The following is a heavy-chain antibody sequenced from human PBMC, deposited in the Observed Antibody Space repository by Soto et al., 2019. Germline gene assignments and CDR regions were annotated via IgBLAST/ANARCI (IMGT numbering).Heavy chain of an antibody. V-gene: IGHV3-11*01. J-gene: IGHJ6*02. CDR3: ARDRSGSWYGRGYHYYGMDV. CDR2: IDSSGSTI. CDR1: GFTLSDSY. D-gene: IGHD6-13*01. Sequence: QVQLVESGGGLVRPGGSLRLSCAASGFTLSDSYMSWIRQAPGKGLEWVSYIDSSGSTIYNADSVKGRFIISRDNAXXSXYXXMNSLRVEDTAVYYCARDRSGSWYGRGYHYYGMDVWGQGTTVTVSS.